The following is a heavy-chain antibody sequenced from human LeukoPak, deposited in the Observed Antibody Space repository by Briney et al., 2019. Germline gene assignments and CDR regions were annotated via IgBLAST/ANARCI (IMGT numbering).Heavy chain of an antibody. CDR2: IIPIFGTA. CDR1: GGTFSSYA. Sequence: ASVKVSRKASGGTFSSYAISWVRQAPGQGLEWMGGIIPIFGTANYAQKFQGRVTITADKSTSTAYMELSSLRSEDTAVYYCASYYCSGGSCYGYDWGQGTLVTVSS. V-gene: IGHV1-69*06. CDR3: ASYYCSGGSCYGYD. J-gene: IGHJ4*02. D-gene: IGHD2-15*01.